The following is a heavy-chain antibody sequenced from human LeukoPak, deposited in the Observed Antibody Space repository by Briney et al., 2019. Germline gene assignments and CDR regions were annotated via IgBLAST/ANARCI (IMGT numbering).Heavy chain of an antibody. V-gene: IGHV3-48*01. D-gene: IGHD5-18*01. CDR2: ISSSSSTI. CDR1: GFTFSSYS. Sequence: PGGSLRLSCAASGFTFSSYSMNWVRQAPGKGLEWVSYISSSSSTIYYADSVKGRFTISRDNAKNSLYPQMNSLRAEDTAVYYCAREPVDTAMAATPYHDAFDIWGQGTMVTVSS. CDR3: AREPVDTAMAATPYHDAFDI. J-gene: IGHJ3*02.